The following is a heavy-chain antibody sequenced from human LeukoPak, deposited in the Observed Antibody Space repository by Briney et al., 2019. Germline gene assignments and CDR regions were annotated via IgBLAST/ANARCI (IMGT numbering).Heavy chain of an antibody. Sequence: ASVKVSCKASGYTFTSYYMHWVRQAPGQGLEWMGRINPNSGGTNYVQKFQGRVTMTRDTSISTAYMDLSGLTSDDTAVYYCARDATSEWELLNWGQGTLVTVSS. CDR1: GYTFTSYY. D-gene: IGHD1-26*01. J-gene: IGHJ4*02. CDR3: ARDATSEWELLN. V-gene: IGHV1-2*06. CDR2: INPNSGGT.